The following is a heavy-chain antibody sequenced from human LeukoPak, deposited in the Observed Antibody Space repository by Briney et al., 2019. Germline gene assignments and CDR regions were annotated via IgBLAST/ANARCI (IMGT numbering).Heavy chain of an antibody. Sequence: GASVKVSCKASGYTFTGYYMHWVRQAPGRGLEWMGWINPNSGGTNCAQKFQGRVTMTRDTSINTAYMELSSLRFDDTAVYYCARGATAGRFSLRPTGAYYMDVWGKGTTVTVSS. CDR2: INPNSGGT. J-gene: IGHJ6*03. D-gene: IGHD6-13*01. CDR3: ARGATAGRFSLRPTGAYYMDV. CDR1: GYTFTGYY. V-gene: IGHV1-2*02.